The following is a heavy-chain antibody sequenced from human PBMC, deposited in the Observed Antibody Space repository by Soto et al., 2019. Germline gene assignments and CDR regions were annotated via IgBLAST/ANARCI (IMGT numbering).Heavy chain of an antibody. Sequence: SETLSLTCTVSGGSISSGDYYWSWIRQPPGKGLEWIGYIYYSGSTYYNPSLKSRVKISVDTSKNQFSLKLSSVTAADTAVYYCARDSAAAGTDYWGQGNMVTVSS. J-gene: IGHJ4*02. CDR3: ARDSAAAGTDY. CDR1: GGSISSGDYY. D-gene: IGHD6-13*01. CDR2: IYYSGST. V-gene: IGHV4-30-4*01.